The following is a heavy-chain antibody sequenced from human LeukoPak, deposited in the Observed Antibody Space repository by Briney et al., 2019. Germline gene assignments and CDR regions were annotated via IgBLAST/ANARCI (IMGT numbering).Heavy chain of an antibody. CDR3: ARDLAYCSGGSCYGMDV. CDR2: ISSSSSYI. Sequence: PGGSLRLSCAASGFTFSSYSMNWVRQAPGKGLEWVSSISSSSSYIYYADSVKGRFTISRDNSKNTLYLQMNSLRAEDTAVYYCARDLAYCSGGSCYGMDVWGKGTTVTVSS. CDR1: GFTFSSYS. J-gene: IGHJ6*04. V-gene: IGHV3-21*01. D-gene: IGHD2-15*01.